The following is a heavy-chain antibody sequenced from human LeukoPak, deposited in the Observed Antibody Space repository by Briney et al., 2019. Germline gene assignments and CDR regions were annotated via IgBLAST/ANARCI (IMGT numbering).Heavy chain of an antibody. CDR1: GGSISSSSYY. J-gene: IGHJ5*02. CDR2: IYYSGST. D-gene: IGHD6-13*01. V-gene: IGHV4-39*01. CDR3: ARPHYRYSSSSYNWFDP. Sequence: PSETLSLTCTVSGGSISSSSYYWGWIRQPPGKGLEWIGSIYYSGSTYYNPSLKSRVTISVDTSKNQFSLKLRSVTAADTAVYYCARPHYRYSSSSYNWFDPWGQGTLVTVSS.